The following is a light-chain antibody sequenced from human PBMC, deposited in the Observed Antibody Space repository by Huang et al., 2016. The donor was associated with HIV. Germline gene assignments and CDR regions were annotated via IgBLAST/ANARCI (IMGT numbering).Light chain of an antibody. CDR2: NAS. J-gene: IGKJ4*01. V-gene: IGKV3-11*01. Sequence: EIVLTQSPATLSLSPGETATLSCRATQNLNTFLAWYQQRPGLAPRLLVYNASSRAAGTTVRFSGSGSGTDFNLTISSLKPEDFGIYYCQQRSKSLTFGGGTTVEIK. CDR3: QQRSKSLT. CDR1: QNLNTF.